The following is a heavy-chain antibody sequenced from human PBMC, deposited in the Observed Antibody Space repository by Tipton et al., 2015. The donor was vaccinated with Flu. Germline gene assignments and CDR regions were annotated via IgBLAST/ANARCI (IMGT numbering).Heavy chain of an antibody. CDR3: AAHRSGGSCSHAFDI. CDR2: INPSGST. CDR1: GGSFSSHY. D-gene: IGHD2-15*01. Sequence: TLSLTCAVYGGSFSSHYWSWIRQPPGKGLEWIGEINPSGSTNYNPSLKSRVTISGDTSKNQVSLKLSSVTAADTAVYYCAAHRSGGSCSHAFDIWGQGTMVTVSS. J-gene: IGHJ3*02. V-gene: IGHV4-34*01.